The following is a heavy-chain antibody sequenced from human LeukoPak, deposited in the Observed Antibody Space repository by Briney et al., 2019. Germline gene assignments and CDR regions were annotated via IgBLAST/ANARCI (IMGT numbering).Heavy chain of an antibody. D-gene: IGHD4-17*01. J-gene: IGHJ6*02. CDR3: ARAGGYGDYNVGYYFYGLDV. CDR1: GYTFTAYY. V-gene: IGHV1-2*02. Sequence: ASVKVSCKASGYTFTAYYIHWVRQAPGQGLEWMGWINPNSGDTSYPQKFQGRVTLTRDTSITTAYMELSSLRSDDKAFYYCARAGGYGDYNVGYYFYGLDVWGQGTTVTVSS. CDR2: INPNSGDT.